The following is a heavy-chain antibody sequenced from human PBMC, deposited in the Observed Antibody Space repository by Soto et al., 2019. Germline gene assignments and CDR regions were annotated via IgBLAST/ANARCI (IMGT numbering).Heavy chain of an antibody. CDR2: IYYSGST. CDR1: GGSVSSGSYY. V-gene: IGHV4-61*01. CDR3: ARDWAGDSSSPRGAFDI. Sequence: SETLSLTCTFSGGSVSSGSYYWSWIRQPPGKGLEWIGYIYYSGSTNYNPPLKSRVTISVDTSKNQFSLKLSSVTAADTAVYYCARDWAGDSSSPRGAFDIWGQGTMVTVSS. J-gene: IGHJ3*02. D-gene: IGHD6-6*01.